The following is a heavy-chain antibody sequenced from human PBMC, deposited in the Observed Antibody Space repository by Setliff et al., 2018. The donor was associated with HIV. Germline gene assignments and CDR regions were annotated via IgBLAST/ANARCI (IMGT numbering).Heavy chain of an antibody. D-gene: IGHD6-19*01. Sequence: SETLSLTCAASGYSINSGFSRAWIRQPPGQGPQWIGSIYQSGSIYYNPSLQSRVTISVDSSKTQFTLNLFSVTAADTAVYYCARPRRVRSRAWYWFDIWGQGTLVTVS. CDR1: GYSINSGFS. V-gene: IGHV4-38-2*01. CDR2: IYQSGSI. J-gene: IGHJ5*02. CDR3: ARPRRVRSRAWYWFDI.